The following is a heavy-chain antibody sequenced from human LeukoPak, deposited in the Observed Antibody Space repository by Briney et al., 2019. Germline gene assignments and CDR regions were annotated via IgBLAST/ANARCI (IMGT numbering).Heavy chain of an antibody. D-gene: IGHD1-26*01. CDR1: GGSISSYY. CDR3: ARDSGSHTLGY. J-gene: IGHJ4*02. V-gene: IGHV4-59*01. CDR2: IYYSGST. Sequence: PSETLSLTCTVSGGSISSYYWSWIRQPPGKGLEWIGYIYYSGSTNYNPSLKSRVTISVDTSKNQFSLKLSSVTAADTAVYYCARDSGSHTLGYWGQGTLVTVSS.